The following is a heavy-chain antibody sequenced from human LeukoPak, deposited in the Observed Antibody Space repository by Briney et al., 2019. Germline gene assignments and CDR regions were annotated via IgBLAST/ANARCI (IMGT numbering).Heavy chain of an antibody. J-gene: IGHJ5*02. Sequence: ASVKVSCKASGYTFTSYGISWVRQAPGQGLEWMGWISAYNGNTNYAQKLQGRVTMTTDTSTSTAYMELRSLRSDDTAVYYCARDSLARDWLVRPNWFDPWGQGTLVTVSS. V-gene: IGHV1-18*01. CDR1: GYTFTSYG. CDR2: ISAYNGNT. D-gene: IGHD6-19*01. CDR3: ARDSLARDWLVRPNWFDP.